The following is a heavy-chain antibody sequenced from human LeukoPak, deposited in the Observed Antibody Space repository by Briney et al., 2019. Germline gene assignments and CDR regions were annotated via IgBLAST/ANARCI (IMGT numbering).Heavy chain of an antibody. CDR1: GFTFNKYA. J-gene: IGHJ6*02. CDR3: ATWAFYHGLDV. Sequence: GGSLRLSCTASGFTFNKYAMHWVRQRPGKGLEWVSVISADGTTDHADSVKGRFTVSRDNSKESLFLQMNSLRAEDTALYYCATWAFYHGLDVWGQGTPVTVSS. D-gene: IGHD1-26*01. CDR2: ISADGTT. V-gene: IGHV3-43*02.